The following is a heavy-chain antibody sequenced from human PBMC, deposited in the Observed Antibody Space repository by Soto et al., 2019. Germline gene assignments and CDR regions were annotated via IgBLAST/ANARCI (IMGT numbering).Heavy chain of an antibody. CDR2: INPSGGST. D-gene: IGHD3-3*01. Sequence: ASVKVSCKASGYTFTSYYMHWVRQAPGQGLEWMGIINPSGGSTSYAQKFQGRVTMTRDTSTSTVYMELSSLRSEDTAVYYCARAASENDSWDSYGMDVWGQGTTVTVSS. CDR1: GYTFTSYY. CDR3: ARAASENDSWDSYGMDV. V-gene: IGHV1-46*01. J-gene: IGHJ6*02.